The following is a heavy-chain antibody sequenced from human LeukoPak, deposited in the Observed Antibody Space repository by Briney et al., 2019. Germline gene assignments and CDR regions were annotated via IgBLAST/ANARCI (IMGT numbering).Heavy chain of an antibody. V-gene: IGHV2-5*01. CDR1: GFSLSTSGLG. Sequence: SGPTLVKPIQTLALTFTFSGFSLSTSGLGVGWSRQHPGKALEWLAPIYWHYDKRYRPSLKSRLTITIYISKNQVVLTMTNMNPVDTATYYCAHTTIPLQRYYDGWSGYYLDYFDYWGQGTLVTVSS. CDR3: AHTTIPLQRYYDGWSGYYLDYFDY. D-gene: IGHD3-3*01. CDR2: IYWHYDK. J-gene: IGHJ4*02.